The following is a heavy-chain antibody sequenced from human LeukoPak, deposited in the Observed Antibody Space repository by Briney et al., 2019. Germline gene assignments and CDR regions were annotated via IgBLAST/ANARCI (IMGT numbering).Heavy chain of an antibody. CDR3: ARVLPRGVAAAGMGWFDP. J-gene: IGHJ5*02. CDR1: GFTFSSYS. CDR2: ISSSSSTI. D-gene: IGHD6-13*01. V-gene: IGHV3-48*01. Sequence: GGSLRLSCAASGFTFSSYSMNWVRQAPGKGLEWVSYISSSSSTIYCADSVKGRFTISRDNAKNSLHLQMNSLRAEDTAVYYCARVLPRGVAAAGMGWFDPWGQGTLVTVSS.